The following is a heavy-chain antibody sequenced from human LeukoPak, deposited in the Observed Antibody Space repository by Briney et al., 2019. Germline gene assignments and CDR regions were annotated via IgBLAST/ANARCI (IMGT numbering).Heavy chain of an antibody. V-gene: IGHV3-30*18. CDR2: ISYDGTLK. J-gene: IGHJ5*02. CDR1: EFTFSNYA. D-gene: IGHD1-26*01. Sequence: PGGSLRLSCEASEFTFSNYAMHWVRQAPGKGLEWVTLISYDGTLKYYADSVKGRFTVSKDNSKNTLYLQMDSLRAEDTAVYFCAKKSGSSGSPNKWFDAWGQGTLVTVSS. CDR3: AKKSGSSGSPNKWFDA.